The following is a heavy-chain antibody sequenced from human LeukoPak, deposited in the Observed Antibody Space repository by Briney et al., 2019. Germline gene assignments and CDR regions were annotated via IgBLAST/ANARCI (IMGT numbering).Heavy chain of an antibody. CDR2: IYYSGST. CDR3: ARTRHTVAGKTNWFDP. V-gene: IGHV4-39*07. CDR1: GGSISSSSYY. Sequence: PSETLSLTCTVSGGSISSSSYYWGWIRQPPGKGLEWIGSIYYSGSTYYNPSLKSRVTISVDTSKNQFSLKLSSVTAADTAVYYCARTRHTVAGKTNWFDPWGQGTLVTVSS. D-gene: IGHD6-19*01. J-gene: IGHJ5*02.